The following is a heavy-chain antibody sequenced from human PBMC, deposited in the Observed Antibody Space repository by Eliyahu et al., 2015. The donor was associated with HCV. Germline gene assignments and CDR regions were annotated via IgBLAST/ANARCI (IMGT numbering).Heavy chain of an antibody. V-gene: IGHV1-8*01. CDR3: SRKNPFNYPLDY. D-gene: IGHD3-10*01. CDR2: MNPYSGNT. J-gene: IGHJ4*02. CDR1: GYTFTNYD. Sequence: QVQLVQSGPEVKKPGASVKVSCXASGYTFTNYDINWVRQAAGQGLEWVGWMNPYSGNTGYAQRFLDRVTLTMNKSIGTAYMELSSLRTEDTAVYYCSRKNPFNYPLDYWGQGTLVTVSS.